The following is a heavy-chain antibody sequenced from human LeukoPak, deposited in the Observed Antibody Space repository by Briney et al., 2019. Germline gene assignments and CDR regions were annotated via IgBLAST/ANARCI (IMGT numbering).Heavy chain of an antibody. CDR2: IRGTGGTT. V-gene: IGHV3-23*01. CDR3: GKDPNVDYVGAFDF. CDR1: GFTFSDYA. D-gene: IGHD4-17*01. J-gene: IGHJ3*01. Sequence: GGSLRLSCAASGFTFSDYALIWVRQAPGQGLEWISAIRGTGGTTYYADSVKGRCTISRDNSRNTVYLQMNSLRAEDTALYFCGKDPNVDYVGAFDFGGPGTMVTVSS.